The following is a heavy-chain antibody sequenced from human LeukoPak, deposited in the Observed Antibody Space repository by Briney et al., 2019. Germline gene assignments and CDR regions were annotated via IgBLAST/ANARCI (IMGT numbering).Heavy chain of an antibody. CDR3: ARGPTYGDQVGSLDY. Sequence: PSETLSLTCAVYGGSFSGYYWSWIRQPPGKGLEWIGEINHSGSTNYNPSLKSRVTISVDTSKNQFSLKLSSVTAADTAVYYCARGPTYGDQVGSLDYWGQGTLVTVSS. CDR1: GGSFSGYY. V-gene: IGHV4-34*01. D-gene: IGHD4-17*01. J-gene: IGHJ4*02. CDR2: INHSGST.